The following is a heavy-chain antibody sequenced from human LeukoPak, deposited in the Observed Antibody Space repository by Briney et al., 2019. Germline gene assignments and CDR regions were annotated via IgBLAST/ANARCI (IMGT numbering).Heavy chain of an antibody. CDR2: IYYSGST. Sequence: SETLSLTCTVSGGSISSYYWSWIRQPPGKGLEWIGYIYYSGSTNYNPSLKSRVTISVDTAKNQFSLKLSSVTAADTAVYYCARGLHERIYNSGYDSLSGYYGMDVWGQGTTVTVSS. CDR1: GGSISSYY. J-gene: IGHJ6*02. V-gene: IGHV4-59*01. CDR3: ARGLHERIYNSGYDSLSGYYGMDV. D-gene: IGHD5-12*01.